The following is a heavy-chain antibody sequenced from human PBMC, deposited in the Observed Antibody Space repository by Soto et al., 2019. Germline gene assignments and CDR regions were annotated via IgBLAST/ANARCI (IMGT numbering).Heavy chain of an antibody. D-gene: IGHD6-19*01. CDR3: ARGLSAGKNFDY. CDR1: GGTFSSYT. J-gene: IGHJ4*02. CDR2: IIPILGIA. Sequence: QVQLVQSGAEVKKPGSSVKVCCKASGGTFSSYTISWVRQAPGQGLEWMGRIIPILGIANYAQKFQGRVTITADKSTSTAYMELSSLRSEDTAVYCCARGLSAGKNFDYWGQGTLVTVSS. V-gene: IGHV1-69*02.